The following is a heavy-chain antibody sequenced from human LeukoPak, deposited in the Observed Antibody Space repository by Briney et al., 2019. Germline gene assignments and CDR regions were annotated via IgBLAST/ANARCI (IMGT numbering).Heavy chain of an antibody. CDR2: IGGRNGYI. V-gene: IGHV3-21*01. Sequence: GGSLRLSCAASGFTFSSYSMNWVRQAPGKGLEWVSSIGGRNGYIYYANSVKGRFTISRDNAKNSLYLQMNGLRAEDTAVYYCARTAIGYSDSSGYYFDYWGRGTLVTVSS. J-gene: IGHJ4*02. CDR3: ARTAIGYSDSSGYYFDY. CDR1: GFTFSSYS. D-gene: IGHD3-22*01.